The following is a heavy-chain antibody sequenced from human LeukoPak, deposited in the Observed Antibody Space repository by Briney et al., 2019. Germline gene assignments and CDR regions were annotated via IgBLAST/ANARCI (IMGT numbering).Heavy chain of an antibody. CDR3: ARLSPDYYDSSVGAFDI. J-gene: IGHJ3*02. V-gene: IGHV4-38-2*01. D-gene: IGHD3-22*01. CDR2: IYHSGST. Sequence: PSETLSLTCAVSGYSISSGYYWGWIRQPPGEGLEWIGSIYHSGSTYYNPSLKSRVTISVDTSKNQFSLKLSSVTAADTAVYYCARLSPDYYDSSVGAFDIWGQGTMVTVSS. CDR1: GYSISSGYY.